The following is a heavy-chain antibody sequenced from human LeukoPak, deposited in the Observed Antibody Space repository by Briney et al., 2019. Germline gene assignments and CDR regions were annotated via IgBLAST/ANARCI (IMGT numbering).Heavy chain of an antibody. CDR1: GFTFSSYS. J-gene: IGHJ6*02. CDR3: APGAYSSSSDYYYYGMDV. V-gene: IGHV3-48*01. D-gene: IGHD6-6*01. CDR2: ISSSSSTI. Sequence: PGGSLRLSCAASGFTFSSYSMNWVRQAPGKGLEWVSYISSSSSTIYYADSVKGRFTISRDNAKNSLYLQMNSLRAEDTAVYYCAPGAYSSSSDYYYYGMDVWGQGTTVTVSS.